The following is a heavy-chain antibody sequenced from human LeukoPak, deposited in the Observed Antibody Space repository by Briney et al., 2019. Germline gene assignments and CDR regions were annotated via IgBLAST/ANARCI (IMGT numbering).Heavy chain of an antibody. Sequence: PGRSLRLSCAASGFTFDDYAMHWVRQAPGKGLEWVSGFSWNSGSIGYADSVEGRCTIRRDNAKNSMYLKMNSLTAEYLALYYCGSALVAGISGDAVDIWGQGTMVTVSS. V-gene: IGHV3-9*03. CDR3: GSALVAGISGDAVDI. D-gene: IGHD1-14*01. CDR1: GFTFDDYA. J-gene: IGHJ3*02. CDR2: FSWNSGSI.